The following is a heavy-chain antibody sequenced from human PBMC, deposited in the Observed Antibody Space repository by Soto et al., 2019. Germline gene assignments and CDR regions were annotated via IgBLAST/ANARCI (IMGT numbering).Heavy chain of an antibody. CDR1: GGSISSGGYS. D-gene: IGHD6-13*01. Sequence: PSETLSLTCAVSGGSISSGGYSWSWIRQPPGKGLEWIGYIYHSGSTYYNPSLKSRVTISVDRSKNQFSLKLSSVTAADTAVYYCARDAHSSSPPGGWFDHWGRGTLVTVS. CDR3: ARDAHSSSPPGGWFDH. CDR2: IYHSGST. V-gene: IGHV4-30-2*01. J-gene: IGHJ5*02.